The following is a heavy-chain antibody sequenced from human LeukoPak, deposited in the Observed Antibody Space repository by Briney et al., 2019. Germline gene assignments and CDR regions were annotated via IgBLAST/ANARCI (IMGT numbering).Heavy chain of an antibody. Sequence: PGGSLRLSCAASGFTFSSYAMSWVRQAPGRGLEWVSAISGSGGSTYYADSVKGRFTISRDNSKNTLYLQMNSRRAEDTAVYYCAGSVTVGAATYDAFDIWGQGTMVTVSS. CDR1: GFTFSSYA. CDR2: ISGSGGST. D-gene: IGHD2-15*01. CDR3: AGSVTVGAATYDAFDI. J-gene: IGHJ3*02. V-gene: IGHV3-23*01.